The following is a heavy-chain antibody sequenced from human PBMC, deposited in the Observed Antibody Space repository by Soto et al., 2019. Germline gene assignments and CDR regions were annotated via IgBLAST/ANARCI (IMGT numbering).Heavy chain of an antibody. Sequence: SETLSLTCTVSGGSISSYYWSWIRQPPGKGLEWVGYIYHSGSTNYNPSLKSRVTISVDTSKNQFSLKLTSVTAADTAVYYCARVGYYDSSGYYYFDYWGQGTLVTVSS. D-gene: IGHD3-22*01. V-gene: IGHV4-59*01. CDR2: IYHSGST. CDR3: ARVGYYDSSGYYYFDY. CDR1: GGSISSYY. J-gene: IGHJ4*02.